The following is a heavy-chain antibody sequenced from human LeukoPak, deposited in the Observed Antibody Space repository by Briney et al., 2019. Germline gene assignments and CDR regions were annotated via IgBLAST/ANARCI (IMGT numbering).Heavy chain of an antibody. CDR2: IYYSGST. CDR3: ASSSYCSGGSCYSENAFDI. J-gene: IGHJ3*02. V-gene: IGHV4-59*01. D-gene: IGHD2-15*01. Sequence: SETLSLTCTVSGGSISSYYWSWIRQPPGKGLEWIGYIYYSGSTNYNPSLESRVTISVDTSKNQFSLKLSSVTAADTAVHYCASSSYCSGGSCYSENAFDIWGQGTMVTVSS. CDR1: GGSISSYY.